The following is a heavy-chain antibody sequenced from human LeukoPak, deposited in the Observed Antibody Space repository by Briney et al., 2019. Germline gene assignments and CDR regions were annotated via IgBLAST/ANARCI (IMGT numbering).Heavy chain of an antibody. CDR2: ISAYNGYT. Sequence: ASVKVSCKASGYTFTNYYITWVRQAPGQGLEWMGWISAYNGYTNYAQKLQGRVTMTTDTSTSTAYMELRSLRSDDTAVYYCARDIVEFWFDPWGQGTLVTVSS. J-gene: IGHJ5*02. CDR1: GYTFTNYY. V-gene: IGHV1-18*01. D-gene: IGHD2-15*01. CDR3: ARDIVEFWFDP.